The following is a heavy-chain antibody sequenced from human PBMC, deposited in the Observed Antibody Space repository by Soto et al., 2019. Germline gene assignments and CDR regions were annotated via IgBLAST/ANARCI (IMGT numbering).Heavy chain of an antibody. CDR1: GFTFSSYA. CDR2: ISGSGGST. V-gene: IGHV3-23*01. CDR3: NNWNYVGDAFDI. J-gene: IGHJ3*02. Sequence: GGSLRLSCAASGFTFSSYAMSWVRQAPGKGLEWVSAISGSGGSTYYADSVKGRFTISRDNSKNTLYLQMNSLRAEDTAVYYCNNWNYVGDAFDIWGQGTMVTVSS. D-gene: IGHD1-7*01.